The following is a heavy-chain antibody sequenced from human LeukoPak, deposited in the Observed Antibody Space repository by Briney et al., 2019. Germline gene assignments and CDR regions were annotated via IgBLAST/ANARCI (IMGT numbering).Heavy chain of an antibody. D-gene: IGHD3-22*01. J-gene: IGHJ4*02. V-gene: IGHV3-64*01. CDR1: GFTFSCYA. Sequence: GGSLRLSCAASGFTFSCYAMHWVRQAPGRGLDYVSAISDSGGSTNYVNSVKGRFTISRANSKNTVYLQMCSLRPEDMAVYYCARGVGYFDSTGYFMYYFDYWGQGALVTVSS. CDR3: ARGVGYFDSTGYFMYYFDY. CDR2: ISDSGGST.